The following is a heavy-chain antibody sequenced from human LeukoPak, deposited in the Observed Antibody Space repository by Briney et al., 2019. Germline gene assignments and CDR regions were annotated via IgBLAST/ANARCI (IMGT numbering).Heavy chain of an antibody. Sequence: SETLSLTCTVSGGSISSGDYYWSWIRQPPGKGLEWIGYIYYSGSTYYNPSLKSRVTISVDTSKNQFSLKLSSVTAADTAVCYCARDQGRLEWLSSAPLWGQGTLVTVSS. CDR2: IYYSGST. V-gene: IGHV4-30-4*01. D-gene: IGHD3-3*01. CDR3: ARDQGRLEWLSSAPL. J-gene: IGHJ4*02. CDR1: GGSISSGDYY.